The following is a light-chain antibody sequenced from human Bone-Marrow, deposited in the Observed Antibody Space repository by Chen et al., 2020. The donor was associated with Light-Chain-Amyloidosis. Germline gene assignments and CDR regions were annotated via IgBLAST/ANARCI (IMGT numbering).Light chain of an antibody. CDR1: NIGSTS. Sequence: SYVLTQPSSVSVAPGPTATIACGGNNIGSTSVHWYKQPPGQAPLLVVYDDSDRPSGIPERLSGSNSGNTATLTISRVEAGDEADYDGQVWDRSSDRPVFGGGTKLTVL. CDR2: DDS. CDR3: QVWDRSSDRPV. V-gene: IGLV3-21*02. J-gene: IGLJ3*02.